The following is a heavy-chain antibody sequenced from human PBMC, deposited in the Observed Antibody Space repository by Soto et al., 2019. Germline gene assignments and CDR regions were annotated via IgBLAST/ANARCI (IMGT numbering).Heavy chain of an antibody. CDR3: ARSVEGHFDY. CDR1: GFTFSVYS. J-gene: IGHJ4*02. CDR2: ITSDTKTI. Sequence: EVQLVESGGDLVQRGGSLRLSCVASGFTFSVYSMNWVRQAPGKGLEWFSYITSDTKTIKYADSVKGRFTISRDNAKNSVYLQVNGLRDEDTAVYYCARSVEGHFDYWGQGTVVTVSS. V-gene: IGHV3-48*02. D-gene: IGHD6-19*01.